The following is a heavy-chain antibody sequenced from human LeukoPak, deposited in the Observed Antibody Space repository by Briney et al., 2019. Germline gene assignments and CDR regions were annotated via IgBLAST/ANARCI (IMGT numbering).Heavy chain of an antibody. CDR2: IRYDGSNK. CDR3: AKDIGYDSSGYFDY. CDR1: GFTFSSYG. D-gene: IGHD3-22*01. Sequence: GGSLRLSCAASGFTFSSYGMHWVRQAPGKRLEWVAFIRYDGSNKYYADSVKGRFTISRDNSKNTLYLQMNSLRAEDTAVYYCAKDIGYDSSGYFDYWGQGTLVTVSS. V-gene: IGHV3-30*02. J-gene: IGHJ4*02.